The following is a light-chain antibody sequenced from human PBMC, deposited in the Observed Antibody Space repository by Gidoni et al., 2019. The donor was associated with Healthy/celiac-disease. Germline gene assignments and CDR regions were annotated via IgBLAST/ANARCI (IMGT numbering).Light chain of an antibody. V-gene: IGLV3-1*01. CDR2: QYS. Sequence: SYELTQPPSMSVSPGQTASLTCSGDRLGDKYASWYQQKAGQSPVLVIYQYSKRPSGIPERFSGSNSGNTATLTISGTQAMDEADYYCQTWDSSTVVFGGGTKLTAL. CDR3: QTWDSSTVV. J-gene: IGLJ2*01. CDR1: RLGDKY.